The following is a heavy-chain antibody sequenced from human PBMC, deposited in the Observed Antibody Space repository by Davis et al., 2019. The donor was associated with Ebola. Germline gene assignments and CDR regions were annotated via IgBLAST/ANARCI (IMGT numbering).Heavy chain of an antibody. Sequence: AASVTVSCKASVYAFTSYGLRWVRQAPAQGLAWVGWISAYSGNTNYAQKLQGRVTMTTDTSTSTAYMELRSLRSEDTDVYYCARDQGKRGYSDGAFDYWGQGTLVTVSS. CDR3: ARDQGKRGYSDGAFDY. V-gene: IGHV1-18*04. CDR1: VYAFTSYG. CDR2: ISAYSGNT. D-gene: IGHD5-18*01. J-gene: IGHJ4*02.